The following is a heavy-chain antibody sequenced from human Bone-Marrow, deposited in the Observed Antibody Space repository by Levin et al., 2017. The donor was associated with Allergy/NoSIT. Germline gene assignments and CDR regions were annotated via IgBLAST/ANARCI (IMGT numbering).Heavy chain of an antibody. J-gene: IGHJ4*02. CDR1: GFTVSSNY. V-gene: IGHV3-53*01. CDR3: ARKHYYGLD. Sequence: GGSLRLSCAASGFTVSSNYMSWVRQAPGKGLECVSLIYSGGSTDYADSAKGRFTISRDSSKNTLYLQMNSLRVEDTAVYYCARKHYYGLDWGQGTLVTVSS. CDR2: IYSGGST. D-gene: IGHD3-10*01.